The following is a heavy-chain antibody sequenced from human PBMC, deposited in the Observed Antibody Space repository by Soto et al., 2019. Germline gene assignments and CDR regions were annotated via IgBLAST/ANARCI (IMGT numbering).Heavy chain of an antibody. CDR2: IYDSGST. CDR1: GGSISRYY. V-gene: IGHV4-59*01. Sequence: ETLSLTCTVSGGSISRYYWSWIRQPPGKGLEWIGYIYDSGSTNYNPSLKSRVTISVDTSKNQFSLKLTSVTAADTAVYYCAAPPRYWGQGTLVTVS. D-gene: IGHD6-6*01. J-gene: IGHJ4*02. CDR3: AAPPRY.